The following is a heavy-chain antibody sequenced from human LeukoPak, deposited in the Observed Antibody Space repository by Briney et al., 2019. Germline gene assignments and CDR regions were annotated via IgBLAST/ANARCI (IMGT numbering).Heavy chain of an antibody. J-gene: IGHJ4*02. CDR1: GGTFSSYA. Sequence: ASVKVSCKASGGTFSSYAISWVRQAPGRGLEWMGGIIPIFGTANYAQKFQGRVTITADESTSTAYMELSSLRSEDTAVYYCARDYDFWSGYYKDWGQGTLVTVSS. V-gene: IGHV1-69*13. CDR3: ARDYDFWSGYYKD. D-gene: IGHD3-3*01. CDR2: IIPIFGTA.